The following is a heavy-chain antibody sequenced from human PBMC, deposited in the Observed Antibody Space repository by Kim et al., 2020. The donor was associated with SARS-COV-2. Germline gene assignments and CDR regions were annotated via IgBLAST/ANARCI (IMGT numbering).Heavy chain of an antibody. CDR2: IYYSGST. J-gene: IGHJ6*02. D-gene: IGHD3-10*01. CDR1: GGSISSYY. V-gene: IGHV4-59*13. Sequence: SETLSLTCTVSGGSISSYYWSWIRQPPGKGLEWIGYIYYSGSTNYNPSLKSRVTISVDTSKNQFSLKLSSVTAADTAVYYCARDRITMVRGVSGAFHYYYYGMDVWGQGTTVTVSS. CDR3: ARDRITMVRGVSGAFHYYYYGMDV.